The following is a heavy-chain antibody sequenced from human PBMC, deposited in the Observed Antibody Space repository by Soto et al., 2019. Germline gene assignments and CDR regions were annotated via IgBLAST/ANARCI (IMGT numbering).Heavy chain of an antibody. J-gene: IGHJ5*02. D-gene: IGHD6-13*01. CDR1: GGSISSYY. V-gene: IGHV4-4*07. CDR2: IYTSGST. CDR3: ARDRVAAAGTGDWFDP. Sequence: SETLSLTCTVSGGSISSYYWSWIRQPAGKGLEWIGRIYTSGSTNYNPSPKSRVTMSVDTSKNQFSLKLSSVTAADTAVYYCARDRVAAAGTGDWFDPWGQGTLVTVSS.